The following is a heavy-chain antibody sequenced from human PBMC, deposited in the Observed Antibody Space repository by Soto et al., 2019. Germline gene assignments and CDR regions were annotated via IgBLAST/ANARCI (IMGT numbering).Heavy chain of an antibody. Sequence: EVQLLESGGGLVQPGGSLRLSCVASGITFSDYSMSWVRQVPGKGLEWVSGISGLAGSTYYADSVRGRFTISRDNSKNTLYLQMNGLRGEDTAGYYCAKSNGDNWSHYYFDYWGQGTLLTVSS. J-gene: IGHJ4*02. CDR1: GITFSDYS. CDR3: AKSNGDNWSHYYFDY. D-gene: IGHD2-8*01. V-gene: IGHV3-23*01. CDR2: ISGLAGST.